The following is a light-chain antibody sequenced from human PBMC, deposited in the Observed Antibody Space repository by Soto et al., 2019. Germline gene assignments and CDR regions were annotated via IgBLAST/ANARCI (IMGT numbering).Light chain of an antibody. Sequence: QSALTQPASVSGSPGKSITISCTGTSSDVGGYNYVSWYQQHPGKAPKLMIYEVSYRPSGVSNRFSGSKSGTTASLTISGLQAEYEADYYCSSYTSSDTVVFGGGTKLTV. CDR3: SSYTSSDTVV. CDR2: EVS. CDR1: SSDVGGYNY. V-gene: IGLV2-14*01. J-gene: IGLJ2*01.